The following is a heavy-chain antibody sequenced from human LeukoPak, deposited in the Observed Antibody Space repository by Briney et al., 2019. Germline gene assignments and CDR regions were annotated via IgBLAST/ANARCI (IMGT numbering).Heavy chain of an antibody. J-gene: IGHJ4*01. CDR1: GVSVVNPYNY. CDR3: SRLASHTGQKVGALVF. D-gene: IGHD1-14*01. CDR2: ISANVDT. Sequence: SETLSLTCAVSGVSVVNPYNYWTWIRQPPGKALEWVGFISANVDTDYSPPLGARVTISRDTFNNHFSLRLASVSATETAVYYCSRLASHTGQKVGALVFWGQGTLVTVSS. V-gene: IGHV4-30-4*01.